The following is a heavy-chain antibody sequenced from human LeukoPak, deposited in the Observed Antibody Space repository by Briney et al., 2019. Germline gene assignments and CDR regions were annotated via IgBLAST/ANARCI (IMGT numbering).Heavy chain of an antibody. CDR2: ISYDGSNK. J-gene: IGHJ4*02. V-gene: IGHV3-30-3*01. CDR3: ARDQAPMVRGTLCY. CDR1: GFTFSSYA. D-gene: IGHD3-10*01. Sequence: PGGSLRLSCAASGFTFSSYAMHWVRQAPGKGLEWVAVISYDGSNKYYADSVKGRFTISRDNSKNTLYLQMNSLRAEDTAVYYCARDQAPMVRGTLCYWGQGTLVTVSS.